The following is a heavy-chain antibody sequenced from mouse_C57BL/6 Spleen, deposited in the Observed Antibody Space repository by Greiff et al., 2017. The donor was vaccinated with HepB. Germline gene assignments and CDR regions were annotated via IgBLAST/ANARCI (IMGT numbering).Heavy chain of an antibody. J-gene: IGHJ1*03. V-gene: IGHV5-17*01. D-gene: IGHD1-1*01. CDR2: ISSGSSTI. Sequence: EVKLQESGGGLVKPGGSLKLSCAASGFTFSDYGMHWVRQAPEKGLEWVAYISSGSSTIYYADTVKGRFTLSRDNAKTTLFLQMTSLRSEDTAMYYCARRRYDGSRPYWYFDVWGTGTTVTVSS. CDR3: ARRRYDGSRPYWYFDV. CDR1: GFTFSDYG.